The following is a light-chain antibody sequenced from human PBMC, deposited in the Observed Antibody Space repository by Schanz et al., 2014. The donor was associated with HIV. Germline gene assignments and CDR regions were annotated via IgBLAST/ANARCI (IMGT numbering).Light chain of an antibody. V-gene: IGLV2-14*01. CDR1: SSDVGGYNY. CDR3: ISYTSDTVL. CDR2: DGS. Sequence: QSALTQPASVSGSPGQSISISCTGTSSDVGGYNYVSWYQQHPGKAPQLMIYDGSRRPSGVSNRFSGSKSDNTASLTISGLQPEDEADYYCISYTSDTVLFGGGTKLTVL. J-gene: IGLJ2*01.